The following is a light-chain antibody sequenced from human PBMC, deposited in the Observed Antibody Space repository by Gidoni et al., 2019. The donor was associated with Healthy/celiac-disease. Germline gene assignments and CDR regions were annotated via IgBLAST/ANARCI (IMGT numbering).Light chain of an antibody. Sequence: IVLTQSPATLSVSPGERATLSCMASQSVSSYLAWYQQKTGQAPKLLLYDAANRATGIPARFSGSGSGTDLTFTISSLEPEDFAVYYCQQRSNWPPRYTFGQGTKLEIK. CDR3: QQRSNWPPRYT. CDR1: QSVSSY. CDR2: DAA. J-gene: IGKJ2*01. V-gene: IGKV3-11*01.